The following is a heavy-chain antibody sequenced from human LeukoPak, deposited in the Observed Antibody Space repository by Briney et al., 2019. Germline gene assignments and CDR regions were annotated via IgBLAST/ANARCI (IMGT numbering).Heavy chain of an antibody. CDR2: IYYSGST. J-gene: IGHJ3*02. Sequence: SETLSLTCTVSGGSISSSSYYWGWIRQPPGKGLEWIGSIYYSGSTYYNPSLKSRVTISVDTSKSQFSLKLSSVTAADTVLYYCARHKITFGGVIGRLNAFDIWGQGTMVTVSS. CDR3: ARHKITFGGVIGRLNAFDI. D-gene: IGHD3-16*02. CDR1: GGSISSSSYY. V-gene: IGHV4-39*01.